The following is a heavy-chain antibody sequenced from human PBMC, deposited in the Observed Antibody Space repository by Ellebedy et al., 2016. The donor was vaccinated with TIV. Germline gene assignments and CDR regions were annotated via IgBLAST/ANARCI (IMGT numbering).Heavy chain of an antibody. CDR3: VRGAYSYGLDV. V-gene: IGHV4-4*07. CDR2: IYTSGSS. CDR1: GVSISSYS. J-gene: IGHJ6*02. Sequence: SETLSLTXTVSGVSISSYSWSWIRQPAGKGLEWIGRIYTSGSSNYNPSLKSRLIMSTDTSKNQFSLRLSSVTAAVTGVYYCVRGAYSYGLDVWGQGTTVTVSS. D-gene: IGHD2-21*01.